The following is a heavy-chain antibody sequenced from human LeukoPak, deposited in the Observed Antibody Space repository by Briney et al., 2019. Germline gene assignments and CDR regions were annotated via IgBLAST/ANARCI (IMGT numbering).Heavy chain of an antibody. V-gene: IGHV4-59*01. D-gene: IGHD3-10*01. Sequence: PSDTLSLTCTVSGGSISSYYWSWIRQPPGKGLEWIGYMYYSGSTNYNPSLKSRVTISVDTSKNQFSLKLSSVTAADTAVYYCARARITMVRGATAYMDVWGKGTTVTVSS. CDR1: GGSISSYY. CDR2: MYYSGST. J-gene: IGHJ6*03. CDR3: ARARITMVRGATAYMDV.